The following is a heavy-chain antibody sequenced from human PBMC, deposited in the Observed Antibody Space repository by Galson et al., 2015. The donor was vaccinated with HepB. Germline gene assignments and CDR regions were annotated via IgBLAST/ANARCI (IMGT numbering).Heavy chain of an antibody. D-gene: IGHD6-13*01. J-gene: IGHJ4*02. CDR2: IIPIFGTA. Sequence: SVKVSCKASGGTFSSYAISWVRQAPGQGLEWMGGIIPIFGTANYAQKFQGRVTITADESTSTAYMELSSLRSEDTAVYYCALDQLGIAAAGYTPDYWGQGTLVTVSS. CDR3: ALDQLGIAAAGYTPDY. V-gene: IGHV1-69*13. CDR1: GGTFSSYA.